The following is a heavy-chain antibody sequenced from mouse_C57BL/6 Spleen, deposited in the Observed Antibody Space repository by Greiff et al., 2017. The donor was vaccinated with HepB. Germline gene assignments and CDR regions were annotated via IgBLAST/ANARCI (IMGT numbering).Heavy chain of an antibody. D-gene: IGHD3-2*02. CDR3: ARDLSSGYEYYAMDY. CDR1: GFTFSDYY. Sequence: EVQLVESEGGLVQPGSSVKLSCTASGFTFSDYYMPWVRQVPEKGLEWLANINYDGSSTYYLDSLKSRFIISKDNAKNTLYLQMSSLKSEDTATYYCARDLSSGYEYYAMDYWGQGTSVTVSS. J-gene: IGHJ4*01. V-gene: IGHV5-16*01. CDR2: INYDGSST.